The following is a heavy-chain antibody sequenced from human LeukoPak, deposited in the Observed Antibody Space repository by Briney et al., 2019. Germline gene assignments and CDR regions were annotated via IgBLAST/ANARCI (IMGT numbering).Heavy chain of an antibody. Sequence: SETLSLTCAVYGGSFSDYYWTWIRQTPGKGLEWIGEMSPSGSSNYNPSLKSRVTISVDTSKNQFSLKLRSVTAADTAVYYCARGHHDVNMILVVMAGVSYYLDVWSKGTTVTVS. J-gene: IGHJ6*03. V-gene: IGHV4-34*01. CDR1: GGSFSDYY. CDR3: ARGHHDVNMILVVMAGVSYYLDV. D-gene: IGHD3-22*01. CDR2: MSPSGSS.